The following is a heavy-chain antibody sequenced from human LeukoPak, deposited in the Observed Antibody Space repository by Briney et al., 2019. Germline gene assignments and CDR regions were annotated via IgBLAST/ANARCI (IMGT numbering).Heavy chain of an antibody. CDR1: GGSFSGYY. D-gene: IGHD2-2*01. CDR3: ARGRRIVVVPAAPRGYYFDY. CDR2: INHSGST. J-gene: IGHJ4*02. V-gene: IGHV4-34*01. Sequence: SETLSLTCAVYGGSFSGYYWSWIRQPPGKGLEWIGEINHSGSTNYNPPLKSRVTISVDTSKNQFSLKLSSVTAADTAVYYCARGRRIVVVPAAPRGYYFDYWGQGTLVTVSS.